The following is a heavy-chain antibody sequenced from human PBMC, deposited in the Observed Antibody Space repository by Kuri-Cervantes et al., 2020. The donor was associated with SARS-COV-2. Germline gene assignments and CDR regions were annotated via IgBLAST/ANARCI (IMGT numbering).Heavy chain of an antibody. D-gene: IGHD1-26*01. CDR3: TRVMGIVGAKLSSHAFDI. Sequence: GGSLRLSCAASGFTFSDHYMEWVGQAPGKGLEWVGRCRNKPNSNTTEYAASVKGRFTISRDDSKSIAYLQMNSLKTEDTAVYYCTRVMGIVGAKLSSHAFDIWGQGTMVTVSS. J-gene: IGHJ3*02. CDR1: GFTFSDHY. CDR2: CRNKPNSNTT. V-gene: IGHV3-72*01.